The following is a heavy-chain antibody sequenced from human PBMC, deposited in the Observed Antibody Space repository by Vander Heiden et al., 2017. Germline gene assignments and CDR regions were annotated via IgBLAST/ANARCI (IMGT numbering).Heavy chain of an antibody. CDR2: ISSCGSRV. CDR3: ASRYCSGGSCYRLDAFDI. J-gene: IGHJ3*02. D-gene: IGHD2-15*01. V-gene: IGHV3-48*02. Sequence: EVQMVESGGGLVQPGVSLRLSWKGSGFSFSGYRMNWVRRAPGKGLEWISYISSCGSRVNYAGSVKGRFTISRDNAKNSLYLQMNSLRDDDTAVYYCASRYCSGGSCYRLDAFDIWGQGTMVTVSP. CDR1: GFSFSGYR.